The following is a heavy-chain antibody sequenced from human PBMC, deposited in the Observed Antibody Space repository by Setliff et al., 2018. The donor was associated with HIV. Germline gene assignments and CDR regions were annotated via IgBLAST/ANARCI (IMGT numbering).Heavy chain of an antibody. Sequence: ASVKVSCKASGYTFSSYGISWVRQAPGQGLEWMGWIRTYNGNRNYAQKLQDRVTMTTDTSTNTAYMVLTSLRSDDTAVYYCARVQGATHYDILTGYTLYGLDVWGQGTTVTVSS. D-gene: IGHD3-9*01. CDR1: GYTFSSYG. J-gene: IGHJ6*02. CDR3: ARVQGATHYDILTGYTLYGLDV. V-gene: IGHV1-18*01. CDR2: IRTYNGNR.